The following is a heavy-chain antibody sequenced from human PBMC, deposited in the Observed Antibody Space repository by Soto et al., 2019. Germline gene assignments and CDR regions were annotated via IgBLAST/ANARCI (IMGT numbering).Heavy chain of an antibody. CDR3: ARPRDYGDFDAFDI. Sequence: PGDSLKISCQGSGCTLIHYCIAWVRPPHGKGLEWMGIIYPFDSDTRYGPSFQGQVTISVDKSVNTAYLQWSALRASDTGMYYCARPRDYGDFDAFDIWGQGTMVTVSS. J-gene: IGHJ3*02. CDR1: GCTLIHYC. D-gene: IGHD4-17*01. CDR2: IYPFDSDT. V-gene: IGHV5-51*01.